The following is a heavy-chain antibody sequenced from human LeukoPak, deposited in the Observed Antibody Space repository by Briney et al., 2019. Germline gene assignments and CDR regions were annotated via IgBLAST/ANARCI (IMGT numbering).Heavy chain of an antibody. Sequence: GGSLRLSCVASGFTFSTFAMSWVRQAPGKGLEWVSAMSGGGAGIYYADSVKGRFIISRDNSNNTLYLQMNSLRAEDTAVYYCAKRFPDDNLSLDYWGQGTLVTVSS. D-gene: IGHD1-14*01. CDR1: GFTFSTFA. V-gene: IGHV3-23*01. CDR3: AKRFPDDNLSLDY. J-gene: IGHJ4*02. CDR2: MSGGGAGI.